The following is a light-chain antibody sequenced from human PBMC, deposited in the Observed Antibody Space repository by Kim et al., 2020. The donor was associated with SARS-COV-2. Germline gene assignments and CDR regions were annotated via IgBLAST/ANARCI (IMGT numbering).Light chain of an antibody. CDR2: DVN. CDR1: SRNIGSYNY. V-gene: IGLV2-14*03. Sequence: GQSISYPCPGKSRNIGSYNYVSWHQQHPGKAPKPMIYDVNKRPSGISSRFSGSKSGSTASLTISGLQAEDEADYYCSSFTTRSTLVFGGGTKVTVL. CDR3: SSFTTRSTLV. J-gene: IGLJ3*02.